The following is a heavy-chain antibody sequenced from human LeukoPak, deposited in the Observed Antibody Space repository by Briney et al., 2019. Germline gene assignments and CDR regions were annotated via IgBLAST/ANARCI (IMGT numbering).Heavy chain of an antibody. CDR3: AKDEASSWSKNWFDP. J-gene: IGHJ5*02. V-gene: IGHV3-30*04. CDR2: ISYDGSNK. Sequence: PGGSLRLSCAASGFTFSSYAMHWVRQAPGKGLEWVAVISYDGSNKYYADSVKGRFTISRDNSKNTLYLQMNSLRADDTAVYYCAKDEASSWSKNWFDPWGQGTLVTVSS. D-gene: IGHD6-13*01. CDR1: GFTFSSYA.